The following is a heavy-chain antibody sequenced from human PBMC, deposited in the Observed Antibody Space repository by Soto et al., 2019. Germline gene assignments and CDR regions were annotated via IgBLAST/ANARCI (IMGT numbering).Heavy chain of an antibody. D-gene: IGHD2-2*01. CDR1: GFTFNNYD. J-gene: IGHJ6*02. CDR2: IGTAGDT. Sequence: GSLRLSCAASGFTFNNYDLHWVRQATGKGLEWVSGIGTAGDTYYAVSVKGQFTISREDAKNSLYLQMNSLRAEDTAVYYCARGYCSSTSCSYFYHGMDVWGQGTTVTVSS. CDR3: ARGYCSSTSCSYFYHGMDV. V-gene: IGHV3-13*01.